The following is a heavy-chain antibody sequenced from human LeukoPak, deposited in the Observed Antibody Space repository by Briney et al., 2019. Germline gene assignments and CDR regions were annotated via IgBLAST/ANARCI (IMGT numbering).Heavy chain of an antibody. Sequence: SETLSLTCAVYGGSFSGYYWSWIRQPTGKGLEWIGEINHSGSTNYNPSLKSRVTISVDTSKNQFSLKLSSVTAADTAVYYCARGPEYYDFWSGYSVDYYFGYWGQGTLVTVSS. V-gene: IGHV4-34*01. CDR2: INHSGST. CDR1: GGSFSGYY. D-gene: IGHD3-3*01. J-gene: IGHJ4*02. CDR3: ARGPEYYDFWSGYSVDYYFGY.